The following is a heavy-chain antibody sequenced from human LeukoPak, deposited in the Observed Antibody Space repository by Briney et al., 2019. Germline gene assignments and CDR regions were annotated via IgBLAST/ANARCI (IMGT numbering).Heavy chain of an antibody. D-gene: IGHD3-22*01. CDR2: IYTSGST. J-gene: IGHJ1*01. V-gene: IGHV4-4*07. CDR1: GGFISSYY. CDR3: ARQGSSGYYKH. Sequence: ASETLSLTCTVSGGFISSYYWSWIRQPAGEGLEWIGRIYTSGSTNYNPSLKSRVTTSVDTSKNQFSLKLSSVTAADTAVYYCARQGSSGYYKHWGQGTLVTVSS.